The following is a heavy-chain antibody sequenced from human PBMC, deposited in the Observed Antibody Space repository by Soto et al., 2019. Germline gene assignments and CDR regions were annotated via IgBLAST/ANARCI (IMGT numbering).Heavy chain of an antibody. CDR2: IYWNDDK. D-gene: IGHD5-18*01. V-gene: IGHV2-5*01. CDR3: AHRLLSSGLNY. CDR1: GFSLSTAGVG. J-gene: IGHJ4*02. Sequence: SGPTLVNPTQTLTLTCNFSGFSLSTAGVGVGWIRQPPGKALEWLAVIYWNDDKRYSPSLKSRLTITRDTSKNQVVLTMTNMDPVDTATYYCAHRLLSSGLNYWGQGTLVTVSS.